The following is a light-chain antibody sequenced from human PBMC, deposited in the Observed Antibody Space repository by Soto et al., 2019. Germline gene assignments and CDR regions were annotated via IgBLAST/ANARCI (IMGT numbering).Light chain of an antibody. J-gene: IGKJ1*01. V-gene: IGKV2-28*01. CDR2: LGS. CDR1: LRLLDSKGYNL. CDR3: TQSMQTSPT. Sequence: LTITSGIAISISSMSDLRLLDSKGYNLLDWYLQKPGQSPQLLIYLGSNRASGVPDRFSVSRSGTDITLKISVLAAEHVSVYYCTQSMQTSPTFGQGTKVDIK.